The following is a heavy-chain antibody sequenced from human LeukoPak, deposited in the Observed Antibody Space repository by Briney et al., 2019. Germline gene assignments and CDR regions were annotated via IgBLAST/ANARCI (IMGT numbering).Heavy chain of an antibody. CDR2: IVGSGGST. CDR3: SKWGDYDVLTGYYDSDF. Sequence: GGSLRPSCAASGFTFSNYAMSWVRQAPGKGLEWVSAIVGSGGSTYYADSVKGRFTISRDNSKNTLFLQMNSLRVGDTALYYCSKWGDYDVLTGYYDSDFWGQGTLVTVSS. J-gene: IGHJ4*02. D-gene: IGHD3-9*01. CDR1: GFTFSNYA. V-gene: IGHV3-23*01.